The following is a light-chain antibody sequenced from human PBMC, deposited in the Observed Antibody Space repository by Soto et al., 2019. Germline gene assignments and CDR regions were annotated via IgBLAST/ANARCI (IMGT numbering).Light chain of an antibody. J-gene: IGLJ2*01. Sequence: QSALTQPASVSGSPGQSITISCTGTSSDVGGYNYVSWYQQHPGKAPKLVIYEVTKRPSGVSNRFSGSKSGNTASLTISGLQAEDETDYYCATWDDSLNVVFGGGTKLTVL. CDR2: EVT. V-gene: IGLV2-14*01. CDR3: ATWDDSLNVV. CDR1: SSDVGGYNY.